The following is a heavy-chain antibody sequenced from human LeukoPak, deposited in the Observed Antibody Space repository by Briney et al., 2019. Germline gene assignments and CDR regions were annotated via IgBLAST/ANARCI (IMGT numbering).Heavy chain of an antibody. CDR1: GFTFDDYT. J-gene: IGHJ4*02. CDR3: AKDATRGYSYGYCFDY. D-gene: IGHD5-18*01. Sequence: GSLRLSCAASGFTFDDYTMHWVRQAPGKGLEWVSLISWDGGSTYYADSVKGRFTISRDNTKNSLYLQMNSLRTEDTALYYCAKDATRGYSYGYCFDYWGQGTLATVSS. V-gene: IGHV3-43*01. CDR2: ISWDGGST.